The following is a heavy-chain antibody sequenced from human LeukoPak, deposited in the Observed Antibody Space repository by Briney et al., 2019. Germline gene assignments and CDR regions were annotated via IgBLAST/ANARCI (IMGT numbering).Heavy chain of an antibody. CDR3: AKDQLGYCSGGSCFQEH. V-gene: IGHV3-23*01. J-gene: IGHJ4*02. CDR2: ISGSGGST. Sequence: PGGSLRLSCAASGFTFSSYAMSWVRQAPGKGLEWVSAISGSGGSTYYADSVKGRFTISRNNSKNTLYLQMNSLRAEDTAVYYCAKDQLGYCSGGSCFQEHWGQGTLVTVSS. CDR1: GFTFSSYA. D-gene: IGHD2-15*01.